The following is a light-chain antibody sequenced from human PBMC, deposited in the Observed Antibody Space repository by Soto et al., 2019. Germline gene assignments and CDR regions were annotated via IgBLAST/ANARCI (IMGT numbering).Light chain of an antibody. J-gene: IGKJ1*01. V-gene: IGKV3-20*01. Sequence: VMTQSPATLSVSPGERATLSCWASETVATNLAWYQQKRGQAPRLLIYGASFRATGIPDRFSGSGSGTDFTLTITRLEPEDFAVYYCQQYGSSPRTFGQGTKVDIK. CDR3: QQYGSSPRT. CDR1: ETVATN. CDR2: GAS.